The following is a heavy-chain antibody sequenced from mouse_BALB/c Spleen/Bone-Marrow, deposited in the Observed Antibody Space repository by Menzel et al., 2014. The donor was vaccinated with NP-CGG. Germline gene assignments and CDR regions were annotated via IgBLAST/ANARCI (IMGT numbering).Heavy chain of an antibody. CDR1: GYTFTNYW. V-gene: IGHV1S22*01. D-gene: IGHD1-3*01. CDR3: ARRLRGYYAMDY. J-gene: IGHJ4*01. CDR2: VYPGRGSI. Sequence: LQQPGSELVRPGASVKLSCKASGYTFTNYWIHWVNQRPGQGLEWIGNVYPGRGSINSDEKFKTKATLTVDTSSSTAYMHLNSLTSEDSAVYYCARRLRGYYAMDYWGQGTSVTVSS.